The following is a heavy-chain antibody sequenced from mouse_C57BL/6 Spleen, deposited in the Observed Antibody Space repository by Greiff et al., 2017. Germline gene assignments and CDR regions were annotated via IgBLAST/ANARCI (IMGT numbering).Heavy chain of an antibody. CDR3: TRSEYRDY. V-gene: IGHV1-15*01. D-gene: IGHD2-10*02. CDR2: IDPETGGT. CDR1: GYTFTDYE. Sequence: VQRVESGAELVRPGASVTLSCKASGYTFTDYEMHWVKQTPVHGLEWIGAIDPETGGTAYNQKFKGKAILTADKSSSTAYMELRSLTSEDSAVYYCTRSEYRDYWGQGTTLTVSS. J-gene: IGHJ2*01.